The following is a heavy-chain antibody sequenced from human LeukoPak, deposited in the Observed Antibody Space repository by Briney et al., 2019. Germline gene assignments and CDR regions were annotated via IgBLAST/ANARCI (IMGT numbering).Heavy chain of an antibody. V-gene: IGHV3-23*01. CDR3: ARDIELST. D-gene: IGHD1-7*01. J-gene: IGHJ3*01. Sequence: PGGSLRLSCAASGFTFSISAMTWVRQAPGKGLEWVALINYSGSNAYYADSVRGRFTTSRDSSKSMLYLQMDSLRAEDTAIYYCARDIELSTWGQGTMVSV. CDR2: INYSGSNA. CDR1: GFTFSISA.